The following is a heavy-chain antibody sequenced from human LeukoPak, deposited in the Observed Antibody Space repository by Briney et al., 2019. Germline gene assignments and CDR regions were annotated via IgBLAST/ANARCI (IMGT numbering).Heavy chain of an antibody. Sequence: GGSLRLSCAASGFTFSNYAMHWVRQAPGKGLDWVAVVSFHGTDKFYADSVKGRFTVSRDNSKSTLYLQMNSLRAEDTAVYYCATDSAPDYWGQGTLVTVSS. CDR1: GFTFSNYA. CDR2: VSFHGTDK. J-gene: IGHJ4*02. V-gene: IGHV3-30*04. CDR3: ATDSAPDY.